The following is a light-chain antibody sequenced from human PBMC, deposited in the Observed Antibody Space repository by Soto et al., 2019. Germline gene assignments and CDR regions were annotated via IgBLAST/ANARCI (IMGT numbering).Light chain of an antibody. CDR3: QQYNSYPYT. Sequence: DIQMTQSPSTLSASVGDRVTITCRASQSISSWLAWYQQKPGKAPKLLIYKMSSLESGVPSRFSGSGSGTEFTLTISSLQPDDFATYYGQQYNSYPYTFGQRTKLEIK. CDR1: QSISSW. V-gene: IGKV1-5*03. J-gene: IGKJ2*01. CDR2: KMS.